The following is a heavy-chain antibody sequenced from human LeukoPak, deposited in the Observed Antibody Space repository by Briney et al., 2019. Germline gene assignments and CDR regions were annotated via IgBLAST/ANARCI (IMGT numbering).Heavy chain of an antibody. Sequence: GASVKVSCKASGGTFSSYTITWVRQAPGQGLEWMGRIIPILGKPNYVQKFQGRVTITADKSTSTAYMELSSLRSEDTAVYYCARDSGEGKEQQLVLKHWGQGTLVTVSS. V-gene: IGHV1-69*08. J-gene: IGHJ1*01. CDR2: IIPILGKP. CDR3: ARDSGEGKEQQLVLKH. D-gene: IGHD6-13*01. CDR1: GGTFSSYT.